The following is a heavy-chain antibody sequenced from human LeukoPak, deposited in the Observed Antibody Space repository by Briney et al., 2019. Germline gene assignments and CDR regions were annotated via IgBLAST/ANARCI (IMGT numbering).Heavy chain of an antibody. CDR2: IYHSGST. CDR3: ARGVPVAGLDF. Sequence: SGTLSLICAVSGGGISSSNWWSWVRKPPGKGLEWIGEIYHSGSTNYNPSLKSRVTISVDKSKNQFSLKLSSVTAADTAVYHCARGVPVAGLDFWGQGTLVTVSS. J-gene: IGHJ4*02. D-gene: IGHD6-19*01. CDR1: GGGISSSNW. V-gene: IGHV4-4*02.